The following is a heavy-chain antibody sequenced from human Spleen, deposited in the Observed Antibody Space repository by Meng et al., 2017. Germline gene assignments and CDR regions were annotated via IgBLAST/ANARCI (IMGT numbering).Heavy chain of an antibody. CDR2: IYPGDSDT. J-gene: IGHJ6*02. V-gene: IGHV5-51*01. CDR3: ARDVLLWFGETNYYYYYGMDV. D-gene: IGHD3-10*01. CDR1: GYSFTTYW. Sequence: GESLKIPCKASGYSFTTYWIDWVRQMPGKGLEWMGIIYPGDSDTRYSPSFQGQVTISADKSISTAYLQWSSLKASDTAMYYCARDVLLWFGETNYYYYYGMDVWGQGTTVTVSS.